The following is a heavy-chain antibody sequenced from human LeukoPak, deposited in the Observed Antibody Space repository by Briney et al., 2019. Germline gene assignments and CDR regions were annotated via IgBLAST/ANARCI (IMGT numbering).Heavy chain of an antibody. CDR1: GFTFSSYA. Sequence: GGSLRLSCAASGFTFSSYAMSWVRQAPGKGLEWVSAISGSGGSTFYADSVKGRFTISRDNSKNTLYLQMNSLRAEDTAVYYCAKDGGRLPYYGMDVWGQGTTVTVSS. D-gene: IGHD6-19*01. V-gene: IGHV3-23*01. CDR2: ISGSGGST. CDR3: AKDGGRLPYYGMDV. J-gene: IGHJ6*02.